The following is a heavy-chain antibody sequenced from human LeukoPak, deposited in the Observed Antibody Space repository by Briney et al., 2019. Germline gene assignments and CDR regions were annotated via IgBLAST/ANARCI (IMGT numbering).Heavy chain of an antibody. CDR1: GFILSNYR. CDR2: ISSSGNSR. V-gene: IGHV3-48*04. J-gene: IGHJ5*02. Sequence: GGSLRLSCAASGFILSNYRMNWVRQAPGKGLEWVSYISSSGNSREYADSVKGRFTISRDNARDSLHLQMNSLRVEDTAVYYCARGLLRGIPVAATPWGQGTLVAVSS. D-gene: IGHD6-19*01. CDR3: ARGLLRGIPVAATP.